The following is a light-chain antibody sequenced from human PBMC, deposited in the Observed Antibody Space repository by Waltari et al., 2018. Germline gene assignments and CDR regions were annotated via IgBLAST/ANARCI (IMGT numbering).Light chain of an antibody. CDR2: DAS. CDR1: PSVSRW. J-gene: IGKJ1*01. V-gene: IGKV1-5*01. Sequence: DIQMTQSPSTLSASIGDRVTITCRASPSVSRWLAWYQQKPGKAPKVLIYDASSLESGVPSRFSGSGSGTEFTLTISSLQPDDFATYYCQQYTTYSGTFGQGTKV. CDR3: QQYTTYSGT.